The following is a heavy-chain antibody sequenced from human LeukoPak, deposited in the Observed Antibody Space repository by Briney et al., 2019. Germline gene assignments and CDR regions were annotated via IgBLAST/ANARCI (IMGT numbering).Heavy chain of an antibody. V-gene: IGHV4-59*08. CDR3: ARHGPYYDIGWFDP. Sequence: SETLSLTCTVSGGSISSYYWSWIRQPPGKGLEWIGYIYYSGSTNYNPSLKSRVTISVDTSKDQFSLKLRSVTAADTAVYYCARHGPYYDIGWFDPWGQGTLVTVSS. CDR2: IYYSGST. CDR1: GGSISSYY. D-gene: IGHD3-22*01. J-gene: IGHJ5*02.